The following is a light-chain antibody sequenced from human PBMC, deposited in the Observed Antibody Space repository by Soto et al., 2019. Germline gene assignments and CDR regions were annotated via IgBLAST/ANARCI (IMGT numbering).Light chain of an antibody. CDR3: LQHNGYPWT. CDR1: QGIGDN. CDR2: AAS. V-gene: IGKV1-17*01. Sequence: DIQMTQSPSSLSASVGDRVTLTCRASQGIGDNLGWYQQKPGKAPKRLIYAASILQSGVPSRFSGSGSGTEFTLTISSLQTEDFATYYWLQHNGYPWTFGQGTKVEIK. J-gene: IGKJ1*01.